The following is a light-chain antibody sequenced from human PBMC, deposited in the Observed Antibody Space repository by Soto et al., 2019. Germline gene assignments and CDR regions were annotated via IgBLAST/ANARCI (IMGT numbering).Light chain of an antibody. CDR3: LHNNRCPWS. Sequence: DIQMTQSPSAMSASVGDRVTITCRASQDISDFLAWFQQKPGEVPKRLIYAASSLEGGVPSRFSGSGSGTEFTLTSSSLQPEDFATYYCLHNNRCPWSFGQGTKVELK. CDR2: AAS. J-gene: IGKJ1*01. CDR1: QDISDF. V-gene: IGKV1-17*03.